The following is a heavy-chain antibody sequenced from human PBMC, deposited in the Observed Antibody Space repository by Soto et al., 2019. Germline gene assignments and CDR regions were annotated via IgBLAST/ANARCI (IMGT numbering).Heavy chain of an antibody. CDR1: GFTFSTYA. V-gene: IGHV3-23*01. J-gene: IGHJ6*02. CDR2: ISGTTYSA. CDR3: ASRTTFLPAARDDYYYYGMDV. Sequence: GGSLRLSCVASGFTFSTYAMSWVRQAPGKGLEWVSTISGTTYSAYYSDSVKGRFTISRDNSKNTLYLQMNSLRAEDTAVYYCASRTTFLPAARDDYYYYGMDVWGQGTTVTVSS. D-gene: IGHD2-2*01.